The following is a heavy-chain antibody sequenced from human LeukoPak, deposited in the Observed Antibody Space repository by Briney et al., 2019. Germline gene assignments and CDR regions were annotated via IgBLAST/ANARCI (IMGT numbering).Heavy chain of an antibody. D-gene: IGHD6-13*01. Sequence: ASVKVSCKASGYTFTSYYMHWVRQAPGQGLEWMGWINPNSGGTNYAQKFQGRVTMTRDTSISTAYMELSRLRSDDTAVYYCARSRSWYSGWFDPWGQGTLVTVSS. CDR3: ARSRSWYSGWFDP. CDR1: GYTFTSYY. J-gene: IGHJ5*02. CDR2: INPNSGGT. V-gene: IGHV1-2*02.